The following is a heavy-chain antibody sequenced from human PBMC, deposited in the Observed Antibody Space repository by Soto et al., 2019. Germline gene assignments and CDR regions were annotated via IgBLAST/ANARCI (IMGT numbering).Heavy chain of an antibody. CDR1: GHIFSNYW. V-gene: IGHV5-51*01. J-gene: IGHJ4*02. CDR3: ARQRLWGTSGYYYFEN. D-gene: IGHD3-22*01. Sequence: XESLKISRKGSGHIFSNYWIGWVRQMPGKGLEWMGIIYPGDSDTRYSPSFQGQVTITVDKSINTAYLQWSRLKASDTAIYYCARQRLWGTSGYYYFENWGQGTLVTV. CDR2: IYPGDSDT.